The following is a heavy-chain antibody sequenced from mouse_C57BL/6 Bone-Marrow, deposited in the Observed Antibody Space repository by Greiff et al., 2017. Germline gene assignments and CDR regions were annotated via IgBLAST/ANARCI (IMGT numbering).Heavy chain of an antibody. V-gene: IGHV1-61*01. CDR1: GYTFTSYW. CDR2: IYPSDSET. Sequence: QVQLKQPGAELVRPGSSVKLSCKASGYTFTSYWMDWVKQRPGQGLEWIGNIYPSDSETHYNQKFKDKATLTVDKSSSTAYMQLSSLTSEDSAVYYCARRRDSSGYVDAMDYWGQGTSVTVSS. J-gene: IGHJ4*01. D-gene: IGHD3-2*02. CDR3: ARRRDSSGYVDAMDY.